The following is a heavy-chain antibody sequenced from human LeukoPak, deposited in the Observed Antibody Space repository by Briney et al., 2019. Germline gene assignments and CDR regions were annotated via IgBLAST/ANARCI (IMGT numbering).Heavy chain of an antibody. V-gene: IGHV1-2*02. CDR2: INPNSGGT. D-gene: IGHD3-9*01. CDR1: GYTFTHYY. J-gene: IGHJ4*02. CDR3: ARCRPPTGYHRLDY. Sequence: ASVKVSCKTSGYTFTHYYMHWVRQAPGQGLEWMGWINPNSGGTNYAQKFQGRVTMTRDTSINTAYMELSMLTADYTAVYYRARCRPPTGYHRLDYSGQGTLVTVSS.